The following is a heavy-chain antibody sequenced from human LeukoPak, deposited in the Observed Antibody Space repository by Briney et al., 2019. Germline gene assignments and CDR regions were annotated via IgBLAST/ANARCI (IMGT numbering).Heavy chain of an antibody. CDR2: INHRGST. CDR3: ATYSTGFDI. J-gene: IGHJ3*02. CDR1: GGSFSDYY. Sequence: PSETLSLTCAVYGGSFSDYYWTWIRQPPGKGLEWIGEINHRGSTHYNPSLKSRVTISVDTSKKQFSLKLSSVTAADTAVYYCATYSTGFDIWGQGTVVTASS. V-gene: IGHV4-34*01. D-gene: IGHD6-19*01.